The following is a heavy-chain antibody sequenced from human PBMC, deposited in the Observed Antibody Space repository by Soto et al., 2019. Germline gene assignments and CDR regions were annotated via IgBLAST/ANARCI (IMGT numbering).Heavy chain of an antibody. CDR2: IRWNSGTK. Sequence: EVQLVESGGGWVQPGRSLRLSCAASGFTFDDYAMHWVRQAPGKGLELVSGIRWNSGTKGDSDSVKGRFTISRDNAKNSLYSQMSGRRAEDTAFYYCVKDVIGYCSDGNCVPDSCFDYWGKGALVTVSS. J-gene: IGHJ4*02. V-gene: IGHV3-9*01. D-gene: IGHD2-15*01. CDR1: GFTFDDYA. CDR3: VKDVIGYCSDGNCVPDSCFDY.